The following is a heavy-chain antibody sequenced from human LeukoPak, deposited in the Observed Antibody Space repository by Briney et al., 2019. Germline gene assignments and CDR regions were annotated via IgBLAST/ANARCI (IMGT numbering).Heavy chain of an antibody. Sequence: GGSLRLSCAASGFTFSNYGMHWVRQAPGKGLEWVVVIWYDGSNEYYAGSVKGRFTISRDNSKNTLYLQMNSLRAEDTAVYYCARELPPVVNYYLDYWGQGTLVTVSS. D-gene: IGHD3-22*01. CDR1: GFTFSNYG. CDR2: IWYDGSNE. V-gene: IGHV3-33*01. J-gene: IGHJ4*02. CDR3: ARELPPVVNYYLDY.